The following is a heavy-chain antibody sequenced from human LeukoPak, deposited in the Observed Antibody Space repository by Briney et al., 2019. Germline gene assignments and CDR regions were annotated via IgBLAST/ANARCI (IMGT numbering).Heavy chain of an antibody. CDR1: GFTFSSYG. V-gene: IGHV3-30*03. D-gene: IGHD3-3*01. J-gene: IGHJ4*02. Sequence: PGGSLTLSCAASGFTFSSYGMHWVRQAPGKGLEWVAVISYDGSNKYYADSVKGRFTISRDNSKNTLYLQMNSLRAEDTAVYYCAWGPKYYDFWSGYSPLSYWGQGTLVTVSS. CDR3: AWGPKYYDFWSGYSPLSY. CDR2: ISYDGSNK.